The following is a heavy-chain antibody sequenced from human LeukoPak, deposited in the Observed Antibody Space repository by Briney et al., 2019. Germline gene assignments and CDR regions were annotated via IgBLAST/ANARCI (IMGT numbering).Heavy chain of an antibody. CDR2: INPNSGGT. Sequence: ASVKVSCKASGYTFTGYYMHWVRQAPGQGLEWMGWINPNSGGTNYAQKFQGRVTMSRDTSISTAYLELSRLRADDTAVYYCARSRHSSFPPPRSNGWFDPWGQGTLVTVSS. CDR3: ARSRHSSFPPPRSNGWFDP. V-gene: IGHV1-2*02. J-gene: IGHJ5*02. D-gene: IGHD6-6*01. CDR1: GYTFTGYY.